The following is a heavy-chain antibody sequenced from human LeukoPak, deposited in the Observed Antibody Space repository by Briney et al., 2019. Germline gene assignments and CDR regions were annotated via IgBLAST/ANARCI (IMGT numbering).Heavy chain of an antibody. D-gene: IGHD6-19*01. CDR2: IQHDGSEK. CDR3: ARDVYSSGWYFWFDY. V-gene: IGHV3-7*04. Sequence: PGGTLRLSCAASGFTFSSYWMGWVRQAPGKGLEWVANIQHDGSEKYYVDSVKGRFTISRDNAKNSLYLQMNSLRAEDTAVYYCARDVYSSGWYFWFDYWGQGTLVTVSS. CDR1: GFTFSSYW. J-gene: IGHJ4*02.